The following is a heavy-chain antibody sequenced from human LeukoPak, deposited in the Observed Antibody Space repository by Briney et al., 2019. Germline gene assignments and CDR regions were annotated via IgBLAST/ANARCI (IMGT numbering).Heavy chain of an antibody. Sequence: GESLKISCAASGFTFSNYWMHWVRQAPGKGLVWVSRINSDGNSTIYADSVKGRFTISRDNAKNTLYLQMNSLRAEDTAVYYCARPPYSSGSFDLWGRGTLVTVSS. CDR2: INSDGNST. CDR3: ARPPYSSGSFDL. CDR1: GFTFSNYW. J-gene: IGHJ2*01. D-gene: IGHD6-19*01. V-gene: IGHV3-74*01.